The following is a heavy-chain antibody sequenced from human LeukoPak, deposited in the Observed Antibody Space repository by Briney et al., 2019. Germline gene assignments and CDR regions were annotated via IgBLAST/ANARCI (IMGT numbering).Heavy chain of an antibody. V-gene: IGHV3-7*02. CDR2: MKQDGSEK. CDR1: GFTFSAYW. CDR3: AAQNQMDY. J-gene: IGHJ4*02. Sequence: PGGSLRLSCAASGFTFSAYWRSWVRQAPGKGLEWVANMKQDGSEKYYVDSVKGRFTISRDNAKDSLYLQMNSLRAEDTAVYYCAAQNQMDYWGQGALVTVSS. D-gene: IGHD2/OR15-2a*01.